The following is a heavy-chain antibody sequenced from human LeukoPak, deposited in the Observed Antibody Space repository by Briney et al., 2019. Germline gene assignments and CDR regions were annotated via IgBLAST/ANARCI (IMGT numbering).Heavy chain of an antibody. CDR3: AKEGGLDILTVYLGY. V-gene: IGHV3-30*18. CDR2: ISYDGSNK. D-gene: IGHD3-9*01. J-gene: IGHJ4*02. Sequence: GGSLGLSLAASGFTFRSYDMHWVRQAPGKGLEWVAVISYDGSNKYYADSVKGRFTISRANSKNTPYLQMNSLRAEDTAVYYCAKEGGLDILTVYLGYWGQGTLVTVSS. CDR1: GFTFRSYD.